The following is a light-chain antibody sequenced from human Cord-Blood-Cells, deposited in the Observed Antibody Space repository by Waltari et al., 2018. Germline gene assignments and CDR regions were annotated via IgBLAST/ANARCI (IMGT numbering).Light chain of an antibody. CDR3: SSYTSSSTWV. Sequence: QSALTQPASVSGSPGQSLTISCNGTSSDVGGYNYVSWYQQHPGKAPKLMIYDVSNRPSGVSNRFSGSNSGNTASLTISGLQAEDEADYYCSSYTSSSTWVFGGGTKLTVL. CDR2: DVS. CDR1: SSDVGGYNY. V-gene: IGLV2-14*03. J-gene: IGLJ3*02.